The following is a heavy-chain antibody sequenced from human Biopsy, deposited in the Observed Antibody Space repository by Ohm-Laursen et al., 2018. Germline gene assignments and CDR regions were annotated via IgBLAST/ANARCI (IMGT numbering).Heavy chain of an antibody. V-gene: IGHV3-30*18. CDR1: GFGMYA. Sequence: LSLTCAASGFGMYAMHWVRQPPGKGLEWLAVIAYDGSNKYYAESVKGRFTISRDRSRDTVHLQMNSLRYEDTALYYCAKDGGQWLGGAFDIWGHGTMVSVSS. J-gene: IGHJ3*02. D-gene: IGHD6-19*01. CDR3: AKDGGQWLGGAFDI. CDR2: IAYDGSNK.